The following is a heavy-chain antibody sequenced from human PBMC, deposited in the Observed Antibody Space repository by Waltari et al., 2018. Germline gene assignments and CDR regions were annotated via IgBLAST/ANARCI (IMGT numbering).Heavy chain of an antibody. V-gene: IGHV4-4*02. CDR3: ARGFAGWPFDY. D-gene: IGHD6-19*01. J-gene: IGHJ4*02. CDR1: GGSFSSNDW. Sequence: QVQLKESGPGLVKPSETLSLACDVSGGSFSSNDWWSWVRQPPGKGLEWIVEVHHSGSTKYNPSLNSRVVMSVDTSKNQISLTMKSVTAADTAVYYCARGFAGWPFDYWGPGTLVIVAS. CDR2: VHHSGST.